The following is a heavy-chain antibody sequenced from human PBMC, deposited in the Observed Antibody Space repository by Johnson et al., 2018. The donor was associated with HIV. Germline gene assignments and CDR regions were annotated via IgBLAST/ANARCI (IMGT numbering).Heavy chain of an antibody. J-gene: IGHJ3*02. CDR3: ARAGRLRYFDWLLSAFDI. V-gene: IGHV3-66*01. CDR2: INSGGIT. Sequence: VQLVESGGGLVQPGGSLRLSCAASGFTFSSYWMHWVRQAPGKGLVWVSRINSGGITYYADSVKGRFTISRDNSKNTLYLHMNSLRAEDTAVYYCARAGRLRYFDWLLSAFDIWGQGTMVTVSS. D-gene: IGHD3-9*01. CDR1: GFTFSSYW.